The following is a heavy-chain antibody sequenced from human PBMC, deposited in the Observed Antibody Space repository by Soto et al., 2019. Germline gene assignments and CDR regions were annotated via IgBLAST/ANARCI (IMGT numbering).Heavy chain of an antibody. CDR1: GYTFSNYA. CDR2: VSPYNGNA. Sequence: ASVKVSCKTSGYTFSNYAISWVRQAPGQGLEWMGWVSPYNGNANYTEKFQGRVSTTTDTSTTTAYMELTSLTSDDTAIYYCAREISLIMAAPDYWGQGTLVTVSS. V-gene: IGHV1-18*04. D-gene: IGHD2-8*01. J-gene: IGHJ4*02. CDR3: AREISLIMAAPDY.